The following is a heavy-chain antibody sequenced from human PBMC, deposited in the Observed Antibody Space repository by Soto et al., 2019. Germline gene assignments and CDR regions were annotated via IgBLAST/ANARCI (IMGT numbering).Heavy chain of an antibody. CDR3: AISSRRGAKNVRSGYPLGY. Sequence: QVQLVQSGAEVKKPGSSVKVSCKASGGTFSSYAISWVRQAPGQGLEWMGGIIPIFGTANYAQKFQGRVTFTADESTSTAYMELSSLRSEDTAVYYCAISSRRGAKNVRSGYPLGYWGQGTLVTVSS. J-gene: IGHJ4*02. V-gene: IGHV1-69*01. D-gene: IGHD3-3*01. CDR2: IIPIFGTA. CDR1: GGTFSSYA.